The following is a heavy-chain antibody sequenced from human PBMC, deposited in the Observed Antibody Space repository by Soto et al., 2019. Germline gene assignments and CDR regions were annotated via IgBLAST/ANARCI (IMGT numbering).Heavy chain of an antibody. D-gene: IGHD1-26*01. CDR2: ISYDGSNK. V-gene: IGHV3-30-3*01. J-gene: IGHJ4*02. CDR3: AKDRRRWELLGGLDY. CDR1: GFTFSSYA. Sequence: QVQLVESGGGVVQPGRSLRLSCAASGFTFSSYAMHWVRQAPGKGLEWVAVISYDGSNKYYADSVKGRFTISRDNSKNTLYLQMNSLRAEDTAVYYCAKDRRRWELLGGLDYWGQGTLVTVSS.